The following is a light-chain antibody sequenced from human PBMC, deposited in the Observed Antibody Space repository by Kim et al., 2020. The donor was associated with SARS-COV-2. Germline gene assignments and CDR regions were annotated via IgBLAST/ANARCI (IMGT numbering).Light chain of an antibody. CDR3: AAWDDSLSGRV. V-gene: IGLV1-47*01. Sequence: GQGVTISCSGSSSNLGSNYVYWYQQLPGTAPKLLIYRNNQRPSGVPDRFSGSKSGTSASLAISGLRSEDEADYYCAAWDDSLSGRVFGGGTQLTVL. CDR2: RNN. CDR1: SSNLGSNY. J-gene: IGLJ3*02.